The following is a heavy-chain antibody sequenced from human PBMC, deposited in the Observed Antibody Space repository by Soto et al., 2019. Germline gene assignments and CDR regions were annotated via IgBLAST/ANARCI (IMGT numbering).Heavy chain of an antibody. D-gene: IGHD5-18*01. Sequence: SETLSLTCTVSGGSISSGYYYWSWIRQPPGKGLEWLGYIYYSGSSYYNPSLKSRITISVDTSKNQFSLNLSSVTAADTAVYYCARGYGRNFDYWGQGTLVTVSS. CDR1: GGSISSGYYY. V-gene: IGHV4-30-4*01. CDR2: IYYSGSS. CDR3: ARGYGRNFDY. J-gene: IGHJ4*02.